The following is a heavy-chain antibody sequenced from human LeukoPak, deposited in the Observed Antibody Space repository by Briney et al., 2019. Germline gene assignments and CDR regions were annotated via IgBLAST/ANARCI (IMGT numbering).Heavy chain of an antibody. D-gene: IGHD4-23*01. J-gene: IGHJ4*02. Sequence: GGSLRLSCAASGFTFSSYSMNWVRQAPGKGLEWVSSISSSSSYIYYADSVKGRFTISRDNAKNSLYLQMNSLRAEDTAVYYCATPITTVATPFTGRGWGQGTLVTVSS. CDR2: ISSSSSYI. CDR1: GFTFSSYS. V-gene: IGHV3-21*01. CDR3: ATPITTVATPFTGRG.